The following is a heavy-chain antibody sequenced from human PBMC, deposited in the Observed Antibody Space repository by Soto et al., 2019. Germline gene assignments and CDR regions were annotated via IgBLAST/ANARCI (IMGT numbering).Heavy chain of an antibody. Sequence: SETLSLTCAVSGDSVRSSNWWTWVRQSPGKGLEWIGEIYHLGSTNYNPSLKSRVTISVDMAKNQVSLKLSSVTAADTAVYYCATMTKPRGYYYGLNVWGQGTTVTVSS. CDR2: IYHLGST. J-gene: IGHJ6*02. CDR3: ATMTKPRGYYYGLNV. CDR1: GDSVRSSNW. V-gene: IGHV4-4*02.